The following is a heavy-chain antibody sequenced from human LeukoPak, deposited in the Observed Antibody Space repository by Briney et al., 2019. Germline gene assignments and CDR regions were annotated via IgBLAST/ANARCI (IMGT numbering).Heavy chain of an antibody. CDR1: GYTFTGYY. V-gene: IGHV1-2*02. D-gene: IGHD1-26*01. Sequence: ASVKVSCKASGYTFTGYYIHWVRQAPGQGLEWMGWINPNSGDTNYAQKFQGRVTMTRDTSISTAYMELSRLRSDDTAVYYCARDLGGESGSYYPSVAFDYWGQGTLVTVSS. CDR3: ARDLGGESGSYYPSVAFDY. J-gene: IGHJ4*02. CDR2: INPNSGDT.